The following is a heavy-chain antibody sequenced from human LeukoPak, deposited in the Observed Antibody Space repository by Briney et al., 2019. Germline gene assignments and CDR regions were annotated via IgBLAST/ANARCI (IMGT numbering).Heavy chain of an antibody. Sequence: GGSLRLSCAASGFTFSSYSMHWVRQAPGKGLEWVAVIWYDGSNKYYADSVKGRFTISRDNSKNMLYLQMNSLRADDTAVYYCAKDVAAAATYYDYWGQGTLVTVS. CDR3: AKDVAAAATYYDY. CDR1: GFTFSSYS. D-gene: IGHD6-13*01. CDR2: IWYDGSNK. J-gene: IGHJ4*02. V-gene: IGHV3-33*06.